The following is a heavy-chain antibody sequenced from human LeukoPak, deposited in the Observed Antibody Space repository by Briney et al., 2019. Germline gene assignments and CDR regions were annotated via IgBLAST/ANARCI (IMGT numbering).Heavy chain of an antibody. CDR3: ARERAGERPRPLLNYYYMDV. J-gene: IGHJ6*03. Sequence: GGSLRLSCAASGFTFSSYGMSWVGQAPGKGLEWVANIKQDGSEKQYVDSVKGGLTISRDNGKNSMDLQMNSLRAEDTAVYYCARERAGERPRPLLNYYYMDVWGKGTTVTISS. CDR1: GFTFSSYG. V-gene: IGHV3-7*01. D-gene: IGHD3-16*01. CDR2: IKQDGSEK.